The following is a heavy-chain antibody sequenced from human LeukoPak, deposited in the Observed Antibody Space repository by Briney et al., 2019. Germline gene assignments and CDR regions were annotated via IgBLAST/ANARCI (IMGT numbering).Heavy chain of an antibody. J-gene: IGHJ4*02. V-gene: IGHV3-48*01. Sequence: GGSLRLSCAASGFSFSSYSMNWVRQAPGKGLEWISYITRDSGIISYADFVKGRFTISRDNAKNSLYLQMSSLRAEDTAAYFCARDLDWAFDYWGQGTLVTVSS. CDR1: GFSFSSYS. CDR3: ARDLDWAFDY. CDR2: ITRDSGII. D-gene: IGHD3-9*01.